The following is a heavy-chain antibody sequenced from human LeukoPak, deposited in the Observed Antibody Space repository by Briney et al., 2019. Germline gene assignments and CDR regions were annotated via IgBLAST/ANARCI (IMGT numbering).Heavy chain of an antibody. V-gene: IGHV3-48*04. CDR3: ARAGLGTNFYSNFDY. J-gene: IGHJ4*02. CDR1: GFTFSSYS. CDR2: ISSSSSTI. D-gene: IGHD2-21*02. Sequence: PGGSLRLSCAASGFTFSSYSMNWVRQAPGKGLEWVSYISSSSSTIYYADSVKGRFTISRDNAKNSLYLQMNSLRAEDTAVYYCARAGLGTNFYSNFDYWGQGTLVAVSS.